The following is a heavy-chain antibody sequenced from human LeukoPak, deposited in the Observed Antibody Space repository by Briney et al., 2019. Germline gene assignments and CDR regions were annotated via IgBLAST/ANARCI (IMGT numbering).Heavy chain of an antibody. CDR3: ARDSGPNYYYYYGMDV. V-gene: IGHV4-59*01. Sequence: PSETLSLTCTVSGGSISSYYWSWIRQPPGKGLEWIGYIYYSGSTNYNPSLKSRVTISVDTSKNQCSLKLSSVTAADTAVYYCARDSGPNYYYYYGMDVWGQGTTVTVSS. CDR2: IYYSGST. CDR1: GGSISSYY. J-gene: IGHJ6*02. D-gene: IGHD5-12*01.